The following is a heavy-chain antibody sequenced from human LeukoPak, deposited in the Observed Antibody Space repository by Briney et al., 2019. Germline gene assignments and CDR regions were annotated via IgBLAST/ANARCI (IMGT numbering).Heavy chain of an antibody. D-gene: IGHD2-15*01. CDR2: IRNKASRYTT. CDR3: AGSVSGTWPY. J-gene: IGHJ4*02. CDR1: GFPFSNYY. V-gene: IGHV3-72*01. Sequence: GGSLSLSCAASGFPFSNYYMDWVRQAPGQGLEWVGRIRNKASRYTTEYAASVKGRFTISRDDSKNSLYLQMNSLKTEDTAVYYCAGSVSGTWPYWGQGTLVTVSS.